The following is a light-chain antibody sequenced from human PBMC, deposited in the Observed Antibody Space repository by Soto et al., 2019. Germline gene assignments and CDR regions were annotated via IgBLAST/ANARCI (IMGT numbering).Light chain of an antibody. CDR1: QSVSNN. V-gene: IGKV3-20*01. J-gene: IGKJ1*01. Sequence: EILMTQSPATLSVSPGDRATLSCRASQSVSNNLAWYQQRPGQAPRLLIYGASSRATGIPDRFSGNGSGTDFTLTISRLEAEDFAVYYCQQYGSSPEWTFGQGTKVDIK. CDR3: QQYGSSPEWT. CDR2: GAS.